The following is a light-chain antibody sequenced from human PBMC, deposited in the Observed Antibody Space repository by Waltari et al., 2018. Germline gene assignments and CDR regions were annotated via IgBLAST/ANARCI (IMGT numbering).Light chain of an antibody. CDR3: HQYNSHSQP. J-gene: IGKJ2*01. V-gene: IGKV1-5*03. CDR1: QSINSW. Sequence: DIQMTQSPSTLSASVGDRVTITCRASQSINSWLAWYQQKPGKAPKLLIYKASTLQSGVPSRFSGSGSATEFTLTFSSLQPDDFATYYCHQYNSHSQPFGRGTKLEIK. CDR2: KAS.